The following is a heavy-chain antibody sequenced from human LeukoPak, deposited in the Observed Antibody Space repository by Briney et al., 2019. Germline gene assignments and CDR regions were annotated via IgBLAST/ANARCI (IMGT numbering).Heavy chain of an antibody. Sequence: PGGSLRLSCAASGFTFSSYGMHWVRQVPDKGLEWVAVISYDGSNKYYADSVKGRFTISRDNSKNTLYLQMNSLRAEDTAVYYCAKDVDGSGSPFYYYYGMDVWGQGTTVTVSS. CDR2: ISYDGSNK. V-gene: IGHV3-30*18. CDR1: GFTFSSYG. J-gene: IGHJ6*02. D-gene: IGHD3-10*01. CDR3: AKDVDGSGSPFYYYYGMDV.